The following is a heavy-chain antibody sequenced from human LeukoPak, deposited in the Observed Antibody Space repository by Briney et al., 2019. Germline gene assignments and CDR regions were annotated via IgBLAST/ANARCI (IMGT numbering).Heavy chain of an antibody. CDR1: GYGFTSYW. CDR2: IYPGDSDT. D-gene: IGHD3-10*01. J-gene: IGHJ1*01. Sequence: GESLQISSKGSGYGFTSYWIGWVRRMPGKGLEWMGIIYPGDSDTRYSPSFQGQVTISADKSISTAYLQWSSLKASDTAMYYCARHSGYYGSGSYFFYFQHWGQGTLVTVSS. CDR3: ARHSGYYGSGSYFFYFQH. V-gene: IGHV5-51*01.